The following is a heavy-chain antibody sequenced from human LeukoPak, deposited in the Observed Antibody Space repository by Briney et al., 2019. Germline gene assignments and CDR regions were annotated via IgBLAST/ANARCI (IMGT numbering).Heavy chain of an antibody. CDR2: INPNSGGT. V-gene: IGHV1-2*02. J-gene: IGHJ4*02. Sequence: ASVKVSCKASGYTFTSHGISWVRQAPGQGLEWMGWINPNSGGTNYAQKFQGRVTMTRDTSISTAYMELSRLRSDDTAVYYCARPDYYDSSGYYDYWGQGTLVTVSS. D-gene: IGHD3-22*01. CDR1: GYTFTSHG. CDR3: ARPDYYDSSGYYDY.